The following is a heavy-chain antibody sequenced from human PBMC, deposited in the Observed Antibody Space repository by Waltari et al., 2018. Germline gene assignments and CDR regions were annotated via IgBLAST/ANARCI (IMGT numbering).Heavy chain of an antibody. CDR1: GGSISIYY. Sequence: QVQLQASGPGLVKPSETLSLTCTVSGGSISIYYWSWIRQLAGTGLAGIGRIYTSGSTNYNPSLKSRVTMSVDTSKNQFSLKLSSVTAADTAVYYCAREYRRCSSTSCYDHYYYYYYMDVWGKGTTVTISS. D-gene: IGHD2-2*01. CDR3: AREYRRCSSTSCYDHYYYYYYMDV. V-gene: IGHV4-4*07. J-gene: IGHJ6*03. CDR2: IYTSGST.